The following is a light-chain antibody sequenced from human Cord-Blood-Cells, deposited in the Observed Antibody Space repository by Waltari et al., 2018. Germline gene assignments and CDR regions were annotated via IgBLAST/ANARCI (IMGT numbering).Light chain of an antibody. V-gene: IGLV2-14*01. CDR2: DVS. J-gene: IGLJ2*01. CDR3: SSYTSSSTLVV. CDR1: SSDVGGYNY. Sequence: QSALTQPASVSGSPGQSITISCTGTSSDVGGYNYVSWYQQHPGKAPKLMIYDVSNRPSGFANRLSGSKSGNTASLTISGLRAEDEADYYCSSYTSSSTLVVFGGGTKLTVL.